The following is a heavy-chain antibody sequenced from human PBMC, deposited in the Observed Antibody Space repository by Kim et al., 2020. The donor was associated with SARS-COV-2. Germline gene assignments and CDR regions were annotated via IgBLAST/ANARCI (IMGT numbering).Heavy chain of an antibody. CDR2: ISGSGDKS. CDR3: VRQGLDV. J-gene: IGHJ6*02. Sequence: GGSLRLSCVASGFDFSTFNIDWVRQAPGKGLEWVSTISGSGDKSYYADSMKGRLTISRDNSNNMVFLQMKDLRAEDTALYYCVRQGLDVWGRGTTGIVSS. CDR1: GFDFSTFN. V-gene: IGHV3-23*01.